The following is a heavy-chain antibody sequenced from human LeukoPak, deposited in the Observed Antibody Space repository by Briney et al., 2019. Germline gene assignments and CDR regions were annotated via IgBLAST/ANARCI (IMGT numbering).Heavy chain of an antibody. Sequence: GASVKVSCKASGYTFTGYYLHWVRQAPGQGLEWMGWINPNSGGTKYAQKFQGRVTMTSETSITTAYMDLSRLTSDDTAVYYCARGGGNYAAPFDYWGQGTLVTVSS. D-gene: IGHD1-26*01. CDR2: INPNSGGT. CDR3: ARGGGNYAAPFDY. V-gene: IGHV1-2*02. J-gene: IGHJ4*02. CDR1: GYTFTGYY.